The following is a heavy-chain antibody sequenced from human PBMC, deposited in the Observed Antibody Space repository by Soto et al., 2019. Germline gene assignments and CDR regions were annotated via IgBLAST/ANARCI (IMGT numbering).Heavy chain of an antibody. CDR1: GFTFSNAW. CDR2: IKSKTDGGTT. J-gene: IGHJ4*02. D-gene: IGHD2-2*01. Sequence: GGSLRLSCAASGFTFSNAWMSWVRQAPGKGLEWVGRIKSKTDGGTTDYAAPVKGRFTISRDDSKNTLYLQMNSLKTEDTAVYYCTTEITLGYCSSTSCYVDYWGQGTLVTVSS. CDR3: TTEITLGYCSSTSCYVDY. V-gene: IGHV3-15*01.